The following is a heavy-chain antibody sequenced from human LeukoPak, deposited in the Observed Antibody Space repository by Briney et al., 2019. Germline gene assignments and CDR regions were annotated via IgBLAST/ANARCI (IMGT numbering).Heavy chain of an antibody. J-gene: IGHJ5*02. CDR2: ISGSGGST. Sequence: GGSLRLSCAASGFTFSSYAMSWVRQAPGKGLEWVSAISGSGGSTYYADSVKGRFTISRDNSKNTLYLQMNSLRAEDTAVYYCAKSGSSWPIGSWFDPWGQGTLVTVSS. D-gene: IGHD6-13*01. CDR1: GFTFSSYA. V-gene: IGHV3-23*01. CDR3: AKSGSSWPIGSWFDP.